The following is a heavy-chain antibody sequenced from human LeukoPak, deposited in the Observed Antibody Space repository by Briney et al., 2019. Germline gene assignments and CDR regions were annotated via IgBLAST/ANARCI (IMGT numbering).Heavy chain of an antibody. CDR2: INPNSGGT. D-gene: IGHD3-22*01. CDR1: GYTFTGYY. J-gene: IGHJ4*02. V-gene: IGHV1-2*02. Sequence: ASVTVSCKASGYTFTGYYMHWVRQAPGQGLEWMGWINPNSGGTNYAQKFQGRVTMTRDTSISTAYMELSRLRSDDTAVYYCARDSYYDSSGYYGGVDYWGQGTLVTVSS. CDR3: ARDSYYDSSGYYGGVDY.